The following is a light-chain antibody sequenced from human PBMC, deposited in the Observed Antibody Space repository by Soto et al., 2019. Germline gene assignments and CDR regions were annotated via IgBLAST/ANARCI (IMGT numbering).Light chain of an antibody. CDR2: KAS. J-gene: IGKJ1*01. Sequence: EIQMTQSPSTLSSSVGDRVTITCRASQSISSWLAWYQQKPGKAPKRLIYKASSLESGDTSSFSGSGSGTEFTLTISSLQHDDVATYYCQQYNRYWTFGQGTKVEIK. V-gene: IGKV1-5*03. CDR3: QQYNRYWT. CDR1: QSISSW.